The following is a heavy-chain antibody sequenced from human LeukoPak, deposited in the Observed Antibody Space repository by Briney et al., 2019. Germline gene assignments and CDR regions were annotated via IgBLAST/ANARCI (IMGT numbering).Heavy chain of an antibody. D-gene: IGHD2-2*01. CDR1: GFTFSSYW. CDR3: ARVGGDIVVVPAAKGTGAALVYYYYGMDV. CDR2: IKQDGSEE. V-gene: IGHV3-7*03. J-gene: IGHJ6*04. Sequence: GGSLRLSCAASGFTFSSYWMSWVRQAPGKGLEWVANIKQDGSEEYYVNSVKGRFTISRDNAKNSLYLQMNSLRAEDTAVYYCARVGGDIVVVPAAKGTGAALVYYYYGMDVWGKGTTVTVSS.